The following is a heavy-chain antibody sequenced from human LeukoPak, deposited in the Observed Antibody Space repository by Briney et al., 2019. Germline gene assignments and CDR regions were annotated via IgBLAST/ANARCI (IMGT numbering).Heavy chain of an antibody. Sequence: SETLSLTCAVYGGSFSGYYWSWIRQPPGKGLEWIGYIYYSGSTNYNPSLKSRVTISVDTSKNQFSLKLSSVTAADTAVYYCARALDYDFWSGPFDPWGQGTLVTVSS. V-gene: IGHV4-59*01. CDR3: ARALDYDFWSGPFDP. D-gene: IGHD3-3*01. CDR1: GGSFSGYY. J-gene: IGHJ5*02. CDR2: IYYSGST.